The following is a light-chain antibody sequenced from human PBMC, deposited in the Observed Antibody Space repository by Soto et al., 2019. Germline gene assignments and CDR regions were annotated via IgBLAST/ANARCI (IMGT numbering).Light chain of an antibody. V-gene: IGLV2-14*01. Sequence: QSALTQPASVSGSPGQSITISCTGTSSDVGGANYVSWYQKHPGKAPKLIIYDVSNRPSGVSNRFSGSKSGNTASLTISGLQAEDEADYYCSSYTSSSTVVFGGGTKLTVL. CDR1: SSDVGGANY. CDR2: DVS. J-gene: IGLJ2*01. CDR3: SSYTSSSTVV.